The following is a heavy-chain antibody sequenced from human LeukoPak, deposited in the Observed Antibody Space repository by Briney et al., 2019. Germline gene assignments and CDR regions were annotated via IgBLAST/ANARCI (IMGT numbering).Heavy chain of an antibody. V-gene: IGHV3-23*01. D-gene: IGHD3-9*01. Sequence: GGSLRLSCAASGFTFSSYAMSWVRQAPGKGLEWVSAISGSGGSTYYADSVKGRFTISRDNSKTTLYLQMNSLRAEDTAVYYCAKDLGYDILTGYSQWGQGTLVTVSS. CDR1: GFTFSSYA. CDR3: AKDLGYDILTGYSQ. CDR2: ISGSGGST. J-gene: IGHJ4*02.